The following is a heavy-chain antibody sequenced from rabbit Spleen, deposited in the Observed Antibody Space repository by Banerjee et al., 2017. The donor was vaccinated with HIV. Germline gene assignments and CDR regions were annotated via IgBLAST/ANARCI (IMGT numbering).Heavy chain of an antibody. CDR1: GFSFSSSYW. D-gene: IGHD6-1*01. J-gene: IGHJ4*01. CDR2: IYAGSSAST. V-gene: IGHV1S40*01. CDR3: ARYFRGNGYDL. Sequence: QLLEESGGDLVKPGASLTLTCTASGFSFSSSYWICWVRQAPGKGLEWIACIYAGSSASTYYASWAKGRFTISKTSSTTVTLQMTSLTDADTATYFCARYFRGNGYDLWGQGTLVTVS.